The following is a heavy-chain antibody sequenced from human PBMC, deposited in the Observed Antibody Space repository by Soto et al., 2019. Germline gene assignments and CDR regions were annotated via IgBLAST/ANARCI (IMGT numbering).Heavy chain of an antibody. Sequence: GEALKISCKGSGYSFNTYWIGWVRQMPGKGLEWMVIIYPGDSDTRYSPSVQGQVTISADKSISTAYLQWSSLKASDTAMYYFACQLNAFDYDHFDYWGQGNLVTVSS. CDR2: IYPGDSDT. D-gene: IGHD3-22*01. CDR3: ACQLNAFDYDHFDY. V-gene: IGHV5-51*01. J-gene: IGHJ4*02. CDR1: GYSFNTYW.